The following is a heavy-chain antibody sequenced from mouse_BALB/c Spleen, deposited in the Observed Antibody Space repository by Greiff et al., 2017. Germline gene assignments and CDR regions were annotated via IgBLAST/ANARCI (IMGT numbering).Heavy chain of an antibody. V-gene: IGHV1S22*01. CDR3: TRPYYGNLYYAMDY. Sequence: LQQPGSELVRPGASVKLSCKASGYTFTSYWMHWVKQRPGQGLEWIGNIYPGSGSTNYDEKFKSKATLTVDTSSSTAYMQLSSLTSEDSAVYYCTRPYYGNLYYAMDYWGQGTSVTVSS. J-gene: IGHJ4*01. CDR2: IYPGSGST. D-gene: IGHD2-10*01. CDR1: GYTFTSYW.